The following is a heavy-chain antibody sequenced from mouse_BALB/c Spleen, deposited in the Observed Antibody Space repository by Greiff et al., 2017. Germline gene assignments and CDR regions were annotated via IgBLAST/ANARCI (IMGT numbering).Heavy chain of an antibody. CDR3: AKNSGGSTMITTGDWFAY. CDR1: GFSLTSYG. CDR2: IWRGGST. V-gene: IGHV2-5-1*01. D-gene: IGHD2-4*01. Sequence: VQLMESGPSLVQPSQSLSITCTVSGFSLTSYGVHWVRQSPGKGLEWLGVIWRGGSTDYNAAFMSRLSITKDNSKSQVFFKMNSLQADDTAIYYCAKNSGGSTMITTGDWFAYWGQGTLVTVSA. J-gene: IGHJ3*01.